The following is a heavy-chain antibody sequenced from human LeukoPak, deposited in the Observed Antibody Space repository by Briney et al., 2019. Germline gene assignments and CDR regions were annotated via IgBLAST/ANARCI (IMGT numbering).Heavy chain of an antibody. CDR2: IYYSGST. CDR3: ARHLSSDNWFDP. V-gene: IGHV4-59*08. J-gene: IGHJ5*02. CDR1: GGSISSYY. Sequence: SETLSLTCTVSGGSISSYYWSWIRQPPGKGLEWIGYIYYSGSTNYNPSLKSRITISVDTSKNQFSLKLSSVTAADTAVYYCARHLSSDNWFDPWGQGTLVTVSS.